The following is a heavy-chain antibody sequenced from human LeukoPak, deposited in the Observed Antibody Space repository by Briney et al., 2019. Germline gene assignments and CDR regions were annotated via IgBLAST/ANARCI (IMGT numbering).Heavy chain of an antibody. D-gene: IGHD5-24*01. CDR3: TNSRDGYNFGH. V-gene: IGHV3-73*01. CDR2: IRSKANSYAT. CDR1: GFTFSGSA. Sequence: GGSLRLSCAASGFTFSGSAMHWVRQASGKGLEWVGRIRSKANSYATAYAASVTGRFTISRDDSKNTAYLQMNSLKTEDTAVYFCTNSRDGYNFGHWGQGTLVTVSS. J-gene: IGHJ5*02.